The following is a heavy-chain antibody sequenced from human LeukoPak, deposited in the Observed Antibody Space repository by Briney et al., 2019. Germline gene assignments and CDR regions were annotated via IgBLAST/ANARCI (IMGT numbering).Heavy chain of an antibody. V-gene: IGHV4-59*01. CDR1: GGSISSYY. CDR3: ARVRANWFDP. Sequence: SETLSLTCTVSGGSISSYYWSWIRQPPGKGPEWIGYIYYSGSTNYNPSLKSRVTISVDTSKNQFSLKLSSVTAADTAVYYCARVRANWFDPWGQGTLVTVSS. J-gene: IGHJ5*02. CDR2: IYYSGST.